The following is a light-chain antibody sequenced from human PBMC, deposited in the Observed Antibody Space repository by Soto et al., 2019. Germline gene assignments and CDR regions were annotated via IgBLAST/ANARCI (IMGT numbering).Light chain of an antibody. CDR1: QSVHNY. CDR3: QHRSTWPRT. CDR2: DVS. J-gene: IGKJ1*01. Sequence: EIVLTQSPATLSLSPGARATLSCRASQSVHNYVAWSQQKPGQAPRLLMYDVSNRAPGIPARLSGSGYGTEFTLTISSLEPEDFAVYYCQHRSTWPRTFGQGTKVEV. V-gene: IGKV3-11*01.